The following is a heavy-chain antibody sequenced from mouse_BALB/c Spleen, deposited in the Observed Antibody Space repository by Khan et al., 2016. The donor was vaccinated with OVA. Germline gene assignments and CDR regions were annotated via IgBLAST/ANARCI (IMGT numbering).Heavy chain of an antibody. CDR2: IWAGGTT. CDR1: GFSLTDYG. V-gene: IGHV2-6-5*01. D-gene: IGHD2-10*02. Sequence: QVQLKESGPGLVAPSPNLSITCTVSGFSLTDYGVSWIRQPPGKGLEWLGVIWAGGTTSYNSALKSRLIIITANSTSQVFLKMNSLQTDDTAMYDWAKGVWSYYSVVEYWGQGTTVTVSS. CDR3: AKGVWSYYSVVEY. J-gene: IGHJ4*01.